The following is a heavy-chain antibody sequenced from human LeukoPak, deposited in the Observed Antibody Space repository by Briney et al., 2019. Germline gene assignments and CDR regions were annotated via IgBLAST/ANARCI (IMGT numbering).Heavy chain of an antibody. CDR2: IKSKTDGGTT. CDR3: TTDRFIGYYYDSSGNPVPDY. V-gene: IGHV3-15*01. J-gene: IGHJ4*02. D-gene: IGHD3-22*01. Sequence: GGSLRLSCAASGFTFSNAWMSWVRQAPGKGLEWVGRIKSKTDGGTTDYAAPVKGRFTISRDDSKNTLYLQMNSLKTEDTAVYYCTTDRFIGYYYDSSGNPVPDYWGQGTLVTVSS. CDR1: GFTFSNAW.